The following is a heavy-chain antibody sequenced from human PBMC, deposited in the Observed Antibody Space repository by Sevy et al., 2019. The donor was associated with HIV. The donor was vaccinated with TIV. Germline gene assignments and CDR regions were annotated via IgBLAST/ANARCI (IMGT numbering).Heavy chain of an antibody. J-gene: IGHJ4*02. V-gene: IGHV3-23*01. CDR2: VSVRSGST. CDR1: GFTFTNYA. Sequence: GGSLRLSCAASGFTFTNYAMSWVRQAPGKGLEWVSGVSVRSGSTYYADSVKGRFTISRDNSKNTLYLHMNSLRAEDTAVYYCTKDQGQLLQYYFDYWGQGTLVTVSS. CDR3: TKDQGQLLQYYFDY. D-gene: IGHD2-2*01.